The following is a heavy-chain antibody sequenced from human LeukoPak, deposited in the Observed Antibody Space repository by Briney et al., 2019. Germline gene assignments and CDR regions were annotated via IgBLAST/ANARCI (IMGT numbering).Heavy chain of an antibody. CDR1: GFTVSSNY. D-gene: IGHD3-22*01. CDR2: IYSGGST. V-gene: IGHV3-53*05. Sequence: GGSLRLSCAASGFTVSSNYMSWVRQAPGKGLEWVSVIYSGGSTYYADSVKGRFTISRDNSKNTLYLQMNSLRAEDTAVYYCASSTYYYDSSGYYPGAFDIWGQGTMVTVSS. J-gene: IGHJ3*02. CDR3: ASSTYYYDSSGYYPGAFDI.